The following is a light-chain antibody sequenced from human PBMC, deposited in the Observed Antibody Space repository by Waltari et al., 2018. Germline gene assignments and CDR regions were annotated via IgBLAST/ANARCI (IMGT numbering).Light chain of an antibody. J-gene: IGLJ1*01. CDR3: YSYLGSYTPHYV. CDR2: DVT. Sequence: QSALTQPRSVSGSPGQSVTISCPGTSSDVGGRNFVSWSQQHPGQAPKLMIYDVTKRPAGVPDRFSGSKSGNTASLTVSGLQAEDEADYYCYSYLGSYTPHYVFGTGTKVTVL. V-gene: IGLV2-11*01. CDR1: SSDVGGRNF.